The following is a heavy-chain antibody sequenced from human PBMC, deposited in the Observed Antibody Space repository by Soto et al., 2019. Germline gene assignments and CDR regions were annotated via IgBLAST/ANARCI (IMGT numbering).Heavy chain of an antibody. V-gene: IGHV4-4*07. J-gene: IGHJ4*02. D-gene: IGHD3-3*01. CDR1: GGSISSYY. CDR3: ARELTYYDFWSGYYGYYFDY. CDR2: IYTSGST. Sequence: PSETLSLTCTVSGGSISSYYWSWIRQPAGKGLEWIGRIYTSGSTNYNPSLKSRVTMSVDTSKNQFSLKLSSVTAADTAVYYCARELTYYDFWSGYYGYYFDYWGQGTLVTVYS.